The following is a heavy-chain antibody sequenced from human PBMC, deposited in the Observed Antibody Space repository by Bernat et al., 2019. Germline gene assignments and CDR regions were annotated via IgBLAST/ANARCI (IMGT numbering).Heavy chain of an antibody. V-gene: IGHV3-53*01. CDR2: IYSGGST. CDR3: ARHNYDFWSGYQSFDY. D-gene: IGHD3-3*01. CDR1: GFTVSSNY. Sequence: EVQLVESGGGLIQPGGSLRLSCAASGFTVSSNYMSWVRQAPGKGLEWVSVIYSGGSTYYAESVKGRFTISRDNSKNTLYLQMNSLRAEDTAVYYCARHNYDFWSGYQSFDYWGQGTLVTVSS. J-gene: IGHJ4*02.